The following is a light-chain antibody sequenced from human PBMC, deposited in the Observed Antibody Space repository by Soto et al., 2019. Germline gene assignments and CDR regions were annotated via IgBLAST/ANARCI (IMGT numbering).Light chain of an antibody. CDR3: GAWYESLSGYV. CDR1: SSNIGSHT. CDR2: SND. V-gene: IGLV1-44*01. Sequence: QSALTQPPSASGTPGQRVTISCSGTSSNIGSHTVNWYQLLPGTAPNLLIYSNDQRPSGVPDRRSGSKSGTSAALAIIGRQSDDEDDDYCGAWYESLSGYVFGTGTKLTVL. J-gene: IGLJ1*01.